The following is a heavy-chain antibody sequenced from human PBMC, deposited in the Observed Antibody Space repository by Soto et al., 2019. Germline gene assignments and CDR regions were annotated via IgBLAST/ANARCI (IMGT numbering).Heavy chain of an antibody. V-gene: IGHV1-2*02. D-gene: IGHD6-13*01. J-gene: IGHJ4*02. CDR1: GYTFTGYY. CDR2: INPNSGGT. CDR3: AMQQLVRDYFDY. Sequence: ASVKVSCKASGYTFTGYYMHWARQAPGQGLEWMGWINPNSGGTNYAQKFQGRVTMTRGTSISTAYMELSRLRSDDTAVYYCAMQQLVRDYFDYWGQGTLVTVSS.